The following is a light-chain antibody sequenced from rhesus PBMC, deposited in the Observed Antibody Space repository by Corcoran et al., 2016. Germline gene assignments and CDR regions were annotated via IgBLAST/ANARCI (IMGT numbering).Light chain of an antibody. CDR3: QHYYSTPYS. Sequence: DIQMTQSPSSLSASVGDRVTITCRASQGSTNDLAWYQQKPGETPKLLIYEASSLQSVIPSRFSGSGSGTAFTLTLRSLQPEDFATSYCQHYYSTPYSFGQGTKVEIK. V-gene: IGKV1-25*01. CDR2: EAS. CDR1: QGSTND. J-gene: IGKJ2*01.